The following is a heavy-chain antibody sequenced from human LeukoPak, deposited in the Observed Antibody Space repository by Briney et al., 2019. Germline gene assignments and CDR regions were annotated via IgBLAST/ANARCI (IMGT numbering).Heavy chain of an antibody. Sequence: PSETLSLTCTVSGGSISSYYWNWIRQPPGKGLEWIGYIYYSGSTNYNTSLKSRLTISEDTSKNQFSLKLSSVTAADTAVYYCARYVWGSYPTFEDYWGQGTLVTVSS. CDR1: GGSISSYY. CDR2: IYYSGST. D-gene: IGHD3-16*02. V-gene: IGHV4-59*01. CDR3: ARYVWGSYPTFEDY. J-gene: IGHJ4*02.